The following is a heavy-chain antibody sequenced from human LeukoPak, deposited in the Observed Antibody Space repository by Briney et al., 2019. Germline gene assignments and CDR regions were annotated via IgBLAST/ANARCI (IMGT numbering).Heavy chain of an antibody. Sequence: SQTLSLTCTVSGGSISSYYWSWIRQPPGKGLEWIGYIYYSGSTNYNPSLKSRVTISVDTSKNQFSLKLSSVTAADTAVYYCARALGDLAYCGGDCPWYFDLWGRGTLVTVSS. CDR3: ARALGDLAYCGGDCPWYFDL. V-gene: IGHV4-59*01. J-gene: IGHJ2*01. CDR2: IYYSGST. CDR1: GGSISSYY. D-gene: IGHD2-21*02.